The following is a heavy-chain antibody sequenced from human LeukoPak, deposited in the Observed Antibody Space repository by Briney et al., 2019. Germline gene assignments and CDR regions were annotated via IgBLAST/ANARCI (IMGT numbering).Heavy chain of an antibody. Sequence: SGTLSLTCAVSGGSISSSNWWSWVRQPPGKGLEWIGEIYHSGSTNYNPSLKSRVTISVDKSKNQFSLKLSSVTAADTAVYYCARVPPRSSGWYYFDYWGQGTLVPVSS. CDR2: IYHSGST. V-gene: IGHV4-4*02. CDR3: ARVPPRSSGWYYFDY. CDR1: GGSISSSNW. J-gene: IGHJ4*02. D-gene: IGHD6-19*01.